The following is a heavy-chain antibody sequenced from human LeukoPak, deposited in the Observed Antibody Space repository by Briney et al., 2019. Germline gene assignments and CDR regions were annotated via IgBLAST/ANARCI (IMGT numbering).Heavy chain of an antibody. J-gene: IGHJ4*02. Sequence: GGSLRLSCAASGFTFSDYYMSWIRQAPGKGLEWVSYISSSGSTIYYADSVKGRFTISRDNAKNSLYLQMNSLRAEDTAVYYCASGTPPNYYDSSGYNGLFDYWGQGTLVTVSS. D-gene: IGHD3-22*01. CDR1: GFTFSDYY. CDR3: ASGTPPNYYDSSGYNGLFDY. V-gene: IGHV3-11*04. CDR2: ISSSGSTI.